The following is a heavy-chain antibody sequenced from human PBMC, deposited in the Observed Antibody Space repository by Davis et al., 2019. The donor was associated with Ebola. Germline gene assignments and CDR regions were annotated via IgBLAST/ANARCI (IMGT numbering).Heavy chain of an antibody. V-gene: IGHV4-61*09. Sequence: SETLSLTCTVSGDSISSGSYYWSWIRQPAGKGLEWVGHIYTSGTTNYNPSLKSRVTISVDTSMNQFSLKLTSVTAADTAVYYCAREVLSARTFDSWGQGTLVTVSS. CDR1: GDSISSGSYY. CDR3: AREVLSARTFDS. CDR2: IYTSGTT. D-gene: IGHD6-6*01. J-gene: IGHJ4*02.